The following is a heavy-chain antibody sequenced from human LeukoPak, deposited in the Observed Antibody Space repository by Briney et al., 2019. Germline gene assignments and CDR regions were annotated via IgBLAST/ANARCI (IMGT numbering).Heavy chain of an antibody. CDR2: INHSGST. D-gene: IGHD2-2*01. CDR3: ARGVVVVVPAAKGNAFDI. Sequence: PSETLSLTCAVYGGSFSGYYWSWIRQPPGKGLEWIGEINHSGSTNYNPSLKSRVTISVDTSKNQFSLKLSSVTAADTAVYYCARGVVVVVPAAKGNAFDIWGQGTMVTVSS. J-gene: IGHJ3*02. V-gene: IGHV4-34*01. CDR1: GGSFSGYY.